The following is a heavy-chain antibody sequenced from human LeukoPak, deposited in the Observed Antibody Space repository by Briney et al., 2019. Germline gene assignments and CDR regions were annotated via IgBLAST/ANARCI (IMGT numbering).Heavy chain of an antibody. Sequence: GGSLRLSCAASGFTFSSYGMHWIRQAPGKGLEWVAVISYDGSNKYYADSVKGRFTISRDNSKNTLYLQMNSLRADDTAVYYCARAPGIRGWFDPWGQGTLVTVSS. D-gene: IGHD3-3*02. J-gene: IGHJ5*02. CDR3: ARAPGIRGWFDP. V-gene: IGHV3-30*03. CDR2: ISYDGSNK. CDR1: GFTFSSYG.